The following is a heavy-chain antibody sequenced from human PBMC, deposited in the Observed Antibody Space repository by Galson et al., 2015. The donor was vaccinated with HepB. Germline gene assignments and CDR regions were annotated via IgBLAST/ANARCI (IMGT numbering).Heavy chain of an antibody. CDR2: ISAYNGNT. Sequence: SVKVSCKASGYTFTSYGISWVRQAPGQGLEWMGWISAYNGNTNYAQKLQGRVTMTTDTSTSTAYMELRSLRSDDTAVYYCARDLSGGVNQWLSTYYYGMDVWGQGTTVTVSS. CDR3: ARDLSGGVNQWLSTYYYGMDV. CDR1: GYTFTSYG. D-gene: IGHD3-22*01. V-gene: IGHV1-18*01. J-gene: IGHJ6*02.